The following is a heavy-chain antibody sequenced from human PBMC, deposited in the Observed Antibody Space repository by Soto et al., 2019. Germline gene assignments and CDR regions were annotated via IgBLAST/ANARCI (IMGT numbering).Heavy chain of an antibody. Sequence: PSETLSLTCTVSGGSVSSGSYYWSWIRQPPGKGLEWIGYIYYSGSTNYNPSLKSRVTISVDTSKNQFSLKLSSVTAADTAVYYCARDPPEYSSSAMGLLGMDVWGQGTTVTVSS. D-gene: IGHD6-6*01. J-gene: IGHJ6*02. V-gene: IGHV4-61*01. CDR2: IYYSGST. CDR1: GGSVSSGSYY. CDR3: ARDPPEYSSSAMGLLGMDV.